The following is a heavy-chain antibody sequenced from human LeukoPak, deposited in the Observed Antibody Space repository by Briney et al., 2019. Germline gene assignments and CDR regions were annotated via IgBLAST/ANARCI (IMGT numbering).Heavy chain of an antibody. CDR1: GGSISSSSYY. CDR2: IYYSGTT. V-gene: IGHV4-39*01. CDR3: ARQVSDYFYYYIDV. J-gene: IGHJ6*03. Sequence: PSETLSLTCSLSGGSISSSSYYWNWIRQPPGKGLEWVGSIYYSGTTYYNSSLKSRVTISEDTSKNRFSLMLTSVTAADTAVYYCARQVSDYFYYYIDVWGEGTTVIVSS.